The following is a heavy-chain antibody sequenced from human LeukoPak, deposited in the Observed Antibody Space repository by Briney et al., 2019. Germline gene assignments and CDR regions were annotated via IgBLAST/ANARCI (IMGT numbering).Heavy chain of an antibody. D-gene: IGHD2-21*02. CDR1: GFTFSSYG. CDR3: ARDVGAYCGGDCSY. J-gene: IGHJ4*02. CDR2: ISSSSSYI. Sequence: GGSLRLSCAASGFTFSSYGMNWVRQAPGKGLEWVSSISSSSSYIYYADSVKGRFTISRDNAKNSLYLQMNSLRAEDTAVYYCARDVGAYCGGDCSYWGQGTLVTVSS. V-gene: IGHV3-21*01.